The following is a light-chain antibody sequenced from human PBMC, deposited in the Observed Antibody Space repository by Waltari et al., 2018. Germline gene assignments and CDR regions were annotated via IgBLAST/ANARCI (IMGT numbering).Light chain of an antibody. V-gene: IGKV2-28*01. Sequence: EIVLTQSPGTLSLSPGERATLSCRASQSLLHSNGYNYLDWYLQKPGQSPQLLIYLGSNRASGVPERFSGSGSGTDFTLKISRVEAEDVGVYYCMQSLRALWTFGQGTKVEIK. CDR1: QSLLHSNGYNY. J-gene: IGKJ1*01. CDR3: MQSLRALWT. CDR2: LGS.